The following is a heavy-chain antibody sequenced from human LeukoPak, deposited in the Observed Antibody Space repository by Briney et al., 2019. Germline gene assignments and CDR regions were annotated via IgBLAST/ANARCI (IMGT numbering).Heavy chain of an antibody. CDR3: ARAENWFDP. J-gene: IGHJ5*02. CDR2: IYHSGST. CDR1: GGSISSGGYY. V-gene: IGHV4-30-2*01. Sequence: SETLSLTCTASGGSISSGGYYWSWIRQPPGKGLEWIGYIYHSGSTYYNPSLKSRVTISVDRSKNQFSLKLSSVTAADTAVYYCARAENWFDPWGQGTLVTVSS.